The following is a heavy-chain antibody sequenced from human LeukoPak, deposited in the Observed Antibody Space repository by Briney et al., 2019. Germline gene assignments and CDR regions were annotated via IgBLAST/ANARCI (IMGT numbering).Heavy chain of an antibody. V-gene: IGHV4-61*02. CDR2: ISSSGST. Sequence: SETLSLTCTVSGDSISSGDYYWSWIRQPAGKGLEWIGRISSSGSTNYNPSLKSRVTISVDTSKNQFSLKLSSVTAADTAVYFCARGPYSYDSSGAFDIWGQGTMVSASS. J-gene: IGHJ3*02. CDR1: GDSISSGDYY. CDR3: ARGPYSYDSSGAFDI. D-gene: IGHD3-22*01.